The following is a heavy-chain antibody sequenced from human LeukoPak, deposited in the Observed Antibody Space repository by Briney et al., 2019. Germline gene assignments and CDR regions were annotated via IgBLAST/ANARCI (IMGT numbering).Heavy chain of an antibody. Sequence: KPSETLSLTCTVSGGSISTYYWSWIRQSPGRGLEWIGYIHNSGTTNYNPSLKSRVTFSVDTSNNQFSLKLSSLTAADTAMYYCARESCSGGSCIDYWGQGTLVTVSS. J-gene: IGHJ4*02. CDR3: ARESCSGGSCIDY. V-gene: IGHV4-59*01. D-gene: IGHD2-15*01. CDR1: GGSISTYY. CDR2: IHNSGTT.